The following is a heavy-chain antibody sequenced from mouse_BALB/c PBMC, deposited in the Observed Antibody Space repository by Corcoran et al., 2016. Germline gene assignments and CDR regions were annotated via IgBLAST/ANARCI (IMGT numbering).Heavy chain of an antibody. J-gene: IGHJ1*01. Sequence: EVQLKQSGPELVKPGASVKISCKASGYSFTGYYMHWVKQSHVKSLEWIGRINPYNGATSYNQNFKDKASLTVDKSSSTAYMELHSLTSEDSAVYYCARDYDYWYFDVWGAGTTVTVSS. CDR3: ARDYDYWYFDV. CDR2: INPYNGAT. V-gene: IGHV1-26*01. D-gene: IGHD2-4*01. CDR1: GYSFTGYY.